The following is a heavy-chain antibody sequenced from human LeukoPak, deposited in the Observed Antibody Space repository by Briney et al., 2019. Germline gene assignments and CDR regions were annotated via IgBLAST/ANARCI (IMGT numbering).Heavy chain of an antibody. D-gene: IGHD3-10*01. V-gene: IGHV3-7*01. J-gene: IGHJ4*02. Sequence: PGGSLRLSCAASGYTFSSYWMSWVRQAPGKGLEWVANIKQDGSKKYYVDSVKGRFTISRDNAKNSLYLQMNSLRAEDTTVYYCARSSASMVSSIDYWGQGTLVTVSS. CDR3: ARSSASMVSSIDY. CDR1: GYTFSSYW. CDR2: IKQDGSKK.